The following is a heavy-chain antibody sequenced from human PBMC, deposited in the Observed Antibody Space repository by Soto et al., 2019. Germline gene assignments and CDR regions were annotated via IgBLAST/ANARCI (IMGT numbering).Heavy chain of an antibody. V-gene: IGHV3-72*01. Sequence: VQLVESGGGLVQPGRSLRLSCAASGFIFSDHYMDWVRQAPGKGLEWVGRIKNKANSYTTEYAASVKGRFTISRDDSKNSLYLQMNSLKTEDTAVYYCTRISLVGATGGRYFDYWGQGTLLTVSS. CDR1: GFIFSDHY. J-gene: IGHJ4*02. CDR2: IKNKANSYTT. D-gene: IGHD1-26*01. CDR3: TRISLVGATGGRYFDY.